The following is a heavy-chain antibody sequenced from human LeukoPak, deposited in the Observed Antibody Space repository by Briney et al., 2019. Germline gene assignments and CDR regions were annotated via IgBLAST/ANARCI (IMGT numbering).Heavy chain of an antibody. Sequence: SDTVSVTCTVSGGSFTSYYWSWIRQPPGKGLEWIGYISYSGSTNYNHSLKGRVPISMDTSNTQAYLDLSRVTPADTAVYYCARPTGYSTASGLGYWGQGTLITVSS. CDR1: GGSFTSYY. D-gene: IGHD6-13*01. V-gene: IGHV4-59*08. CDR3: ARPTGYSTASGLGY. CDR2: ISYSGST. J-gene: IGHJ4*02.